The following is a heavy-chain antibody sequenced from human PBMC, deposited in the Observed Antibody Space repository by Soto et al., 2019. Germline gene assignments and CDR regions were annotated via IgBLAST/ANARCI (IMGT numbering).Heavy chain of an antibody. CDR3: ARVYCSSTSCYAGAGYYYYMDV. J-gene: IGHJ6*03. CDR1: GFTFSNYY. Sequence: PGGSLRLSCAASGFTFSNYYVDWVRQAPGKGLEWVAAISGRGGSTYYADSVKGRSTISRDNSKNTLYLQMNSLRAEDTAVYYCARVYCSSTSCYAGAGYYYYMDVWGKGTTVTVSS. D-gene: IGHD2-2*01. V-gene: IGHV3-23*01. CDR2: ISGRGGST.